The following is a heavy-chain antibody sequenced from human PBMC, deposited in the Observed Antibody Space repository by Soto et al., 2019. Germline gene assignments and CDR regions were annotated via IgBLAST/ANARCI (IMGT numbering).Heavy chain of an antibody. Sequence: QVQLQESGPGLVKPSGTLSLTCAVSGGSISSSNWWSWVRQPPGKGLEWIGEIYHSGSTNYNPSLKSRVXXXGXXSKNPFSLKLSSVTAADTAVYYCARIAAAGTTFDYWGQGTLVTVSS. CDR1: GGSISSSNW. V-gene: IGHV4-4*02. CDR2: IYHSGST. J-gene: IGHJ4*02. D-gene: IGHD6-13*01. CDR3: ARIAAAGTTFDY.